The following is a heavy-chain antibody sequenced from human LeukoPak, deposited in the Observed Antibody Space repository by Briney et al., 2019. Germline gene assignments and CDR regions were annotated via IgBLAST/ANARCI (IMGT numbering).Heavy chain of an antibody. D-gene: IGHD6-13*01. J-gene: IGHJ4*02. Sequence: SQTLSLTCAISGDSVSSNSAAWNWIRQSPSRGLEWLGRTYYRSKWYNDYAVSVKSRITINPDTSKNHFSLQLNSVTPEDTAVYYCARAYFLAAAGTVHFDYWGQGTLVTVSS. V-gene: IGHV6-1*01. CDR1: GDSVSSNSAA. CDR3: ARAYFLAAAGTVHFDY. CDR2: TYYRSKWYN.